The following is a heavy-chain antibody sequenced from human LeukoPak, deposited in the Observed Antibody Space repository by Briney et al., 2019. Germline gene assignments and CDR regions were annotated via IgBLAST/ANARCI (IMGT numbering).Heavy chain of an antibody. D-gene: IGHD3-9*01. CDR3: AKGVYFDWLSPFDC. Sequence: GGSLRPSCAASGFTFNNYGMNWVRQAPGKGLEWAAFIRYDGSNKYYADSVKGRFTISRDNSKNTLYLQMNSLRAEDTAVYYCAKGVYFDWLSPFDCWGQGTLVTVSS. CDR2: IRYDGSNK. V-gene: IGHV3-30*02. CDR1: GFTFNNYG. J-gene: IGHJ4*02.